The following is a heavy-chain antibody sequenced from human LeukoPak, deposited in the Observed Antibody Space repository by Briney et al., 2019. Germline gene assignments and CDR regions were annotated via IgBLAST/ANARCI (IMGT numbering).Heavy chain of an antibody. CDR1: GGSISSHY. Sequence: SETLSLTCTVSGGSISSHYWSWIRQPPGKGLEWIGEINHSGSTNYNPSLKSRVTISVDTSKNQFSLKLSSVTAADTAVYYCARGGRRITIFGVVMVWFDPWGQGTLVTVSS. D-gene: IGHD3-3*01. V-gene: IGHV4-34*01. J-gene: IGHJ5*02. CDR2: INHSGST. CDR3: ARGGRRITIFGVVMVWFDP.